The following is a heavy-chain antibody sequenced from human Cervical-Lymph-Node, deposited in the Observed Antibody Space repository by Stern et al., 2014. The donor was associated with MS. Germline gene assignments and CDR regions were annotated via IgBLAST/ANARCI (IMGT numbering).Heavy chain of an antibody. Sequence: QVTLRESGPTLVKPTQTLTLTCTFSGFSLSASGVGVGWIRQPPGKALDWLGLIYWDDDNRNSPSLRTRVTIAKDTSKNRVVLTMTNMDPVDTATYFCSRLSYAYGGNFDYWGQGTLVTVSS. CDR2: IYWDDDN. V-gene: IGHV2-5*02. CDR1: GFSLSASGVG. J-gene: IGHJ4*02. D-gene: IGHD4-23*01. CDR3: SRLSYAYGGNFDY.